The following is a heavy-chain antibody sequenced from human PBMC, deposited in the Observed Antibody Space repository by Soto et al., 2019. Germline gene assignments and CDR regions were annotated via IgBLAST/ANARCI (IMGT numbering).Heavy chain of an antibody. CDR3: ARDDEYSGNGMDV. Sequence: QVQLVESGGGVVQPGRSLRLSCAASGFTFSNYGMHWVRQAPGKGLEWVAVILNEGSNRYHADSVKDRFTISSDNSKNMLYLLMNSLRAEDTAVYYCARDDEYSGNGMDVWGQGTTVTVS. J-gene: IGHJ6*02. V-gene: IGHV3-33*01. CDR2: ILNEGSNR. CDR1: GFTFSNYG. D-gene: IGHD3-10*01.